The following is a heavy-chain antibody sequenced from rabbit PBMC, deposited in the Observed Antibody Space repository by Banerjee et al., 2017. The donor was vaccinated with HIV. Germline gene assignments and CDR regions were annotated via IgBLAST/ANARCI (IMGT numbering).Heavy chain of an antibody. CDR3: ARENTYGPSL. J-gene: IGHJ4*01. D-gene: IGHD6-1*01. CDR1: GIDFSSYYY. Sequence: QSLEESGGGLVKPGGTLTLTCTASGIDFSSYYYMCWVRQAPGKGLEWIACIYTGDGSTDYASWAKGRFTISKTSSTTVTLQMTSLTAADTATYFCARENTYGPSLWGPGTLVTVS. CDR2: IYTGDGST. V-gene: IGHV1S40*01.